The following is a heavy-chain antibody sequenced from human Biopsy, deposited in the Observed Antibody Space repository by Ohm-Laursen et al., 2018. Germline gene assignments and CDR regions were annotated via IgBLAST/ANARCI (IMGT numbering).Heavy chain of an antibody. J-gene: IGHJ4*02. Sequence: GSLRLSCTAFGFPFSDHYMRWIRQAPGKGLEWVSYISSGGTTIYYADSVKGRFTISRDNSKNTLFLQMNSLRAADTAIYYCASDLNGDPSAFDYWGQGTPVTVSS. CDR1: GFPFSDHY. CDR2: ISSGGTTI. D-gene: IGHD4-17*01. CDR3: ASDLNGDPSAFDY. V-gene: IGHV3-11*01.